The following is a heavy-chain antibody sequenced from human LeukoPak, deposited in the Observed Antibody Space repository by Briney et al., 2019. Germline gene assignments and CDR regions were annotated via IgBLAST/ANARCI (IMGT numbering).Heavy chain of an antibody. D-gene: IGHD3-10*01. CDR2: INPNSGGT. J-gene: IGHJ4*02. V-gene: IGHV1-2*02. Sequence: ASVNVSCKASGYTFTGYYMHWVRQAPGQGLAWMGWINPNSGGTNYAQKFQGRVTMTRDTSISTAYMELSRLRSDDTAVYYCARDGETIAYYFDYWGQGTLVTVSS. CDR3: ARDGETIAYYFDY. CDR1: GYTFTGYY.